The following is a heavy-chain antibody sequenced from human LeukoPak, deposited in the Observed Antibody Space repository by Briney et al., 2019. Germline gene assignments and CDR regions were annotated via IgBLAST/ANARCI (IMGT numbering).Heavy chain of an antibody. CDR1: GGSISSYY. CDR3: ARDGSSGWPLKGAFDM. J-gene: IGHJ3*02. V-gene: IGHV4-59*01. CDR2: IYYSGST. Sequence: SETLSLTCTVSGGSISSYYWSWIRQPPGKGLEWIGYIYYSGSTNYNPSLKSRVTISVDTSKNQFSLKLSSVTAADTAVYYCARDGSSGWPLKGAFDMWGQGTMVTVSA. D-gene: IGHD6-19*01.